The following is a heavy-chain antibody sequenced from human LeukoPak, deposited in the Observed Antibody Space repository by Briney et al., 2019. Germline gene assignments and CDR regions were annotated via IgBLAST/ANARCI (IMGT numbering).Heavy chain of an antibody. Sequence: GGSLRLSCAASGFTFDDYAMHWVRQAPGKGLEWVSGINWNSGSIGYADSVKGRFTISRDNAKNSLYLQMNSLRAEDTAVYYCARVGVRFLEWLFLDYWGQGTLVTVSS. J-gene: IGHJ4*02. V-gene: IGHV3-9*01. CDR1: GFTFDDYA. CDR3: ARVGVRFLEWLFLDY. D-gene: IGHD3-3*01. CDR2: INWNSGSI.